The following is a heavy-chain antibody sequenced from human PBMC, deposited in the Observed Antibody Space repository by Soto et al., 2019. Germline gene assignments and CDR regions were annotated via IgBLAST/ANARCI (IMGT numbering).Heavy chain of an antibody. J-gene: IGHJ6*02. Sequence: GGSLRLSCAASGFTVSNNYMSWVRQAPGKGMEWVANIKQDGSEKYYVDSVKGRFTISRDNAKNSLYLQMNSLRAEDTAVYYCERDCVVVETPDYYYGMEGWGQGSTVTV. CDR3: ERDCVVVETPDYYYGMEG. D-gene: IGHD2-15*01. V-gene: IGHV3-7*03. CDR2: IKQDGSEK. CDR1: GFTVSNNY.